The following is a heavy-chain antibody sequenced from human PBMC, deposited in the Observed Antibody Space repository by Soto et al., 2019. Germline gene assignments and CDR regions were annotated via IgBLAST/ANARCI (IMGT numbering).Heavy chain of an antibody. Sequence: GASVKVSCKASGGTFSSYAISWVRQAPGQGLEWMGGIIPIFGTANYAQKFQGRVTITADESTSTAYMELSSLSSEDTAMYFCAKGKSTGDIDWFDPWGQGSLVTVSS. CDR3: AKGKSTGDIDWFDP. CDR1: GGTFSSYA. D-gene: IGHD3-10*01. V-gene: IGHV1-69*13. CDR2: IIPIFGTA. J-gene: IGHJ5*02.